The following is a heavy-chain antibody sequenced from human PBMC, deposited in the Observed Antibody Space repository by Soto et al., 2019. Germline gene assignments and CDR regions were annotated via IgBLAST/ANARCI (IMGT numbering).Heavy chain of an antibody. Sequence: GGSLRLSCAASGFTFSSYAMSWVRQAPGKGLEWVSAISGSGGSTYYADSVKGRFTISRDNSKNTLYLQMNSLRAEDTAVYYCAKGGYDSSGYYYFDYWGQGTLVTVSS. CDR2: ISGSGGST. J-gene: IGHJ4*02. CDR1: GFTFSSYA. D-gene: IGHD3-22*01. V-gene: IGHV3-23*01. CDR3: AKGGYDSSGYYYFDY.